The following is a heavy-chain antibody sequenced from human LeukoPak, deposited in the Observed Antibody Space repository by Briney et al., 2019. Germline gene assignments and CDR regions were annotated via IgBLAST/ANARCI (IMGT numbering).Heavy chain of an antibody. J-gene: IGHJ6*03. CDR3: ARDSSGWYWASGYYYYYYMDV. V-gene: IGHV3-21*01. D-gene: IGHD6-19*01. CDR2: ISSSSSYL. Sequence: PGGSLRLSCADSGFTFSSYSMKWVRQAPGKGLEWVSSISSSSSYLYYADSVKGRFTISRGSAKNSLYLQMNSLRAEDTAVYYCARDSSGWYWASGYYYYYYMDVWGKGTTVTVSS. CDR1: GFTFSSYS.